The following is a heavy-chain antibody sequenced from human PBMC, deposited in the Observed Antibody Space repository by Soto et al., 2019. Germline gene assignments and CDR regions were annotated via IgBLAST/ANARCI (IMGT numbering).Heavy chain of an antibody. CDR2: INHSGSI. Sequence: ASETLSLTCAVYGGSVGGYYWSWVRQPPGKGLEWIGEINHSGSITYAPSLKSRVTMSVDTSKNQFSLRLNSVTAADTAVYYYARGRMNTGVYWGQGTLVTVSS. V-gene: IGHV4-34*01. CDR1: GGSVGGYY. CDR3: ARGRMNTGVY. J-gene: IGHJ4*02. D-gene: IGHD4-4*01.